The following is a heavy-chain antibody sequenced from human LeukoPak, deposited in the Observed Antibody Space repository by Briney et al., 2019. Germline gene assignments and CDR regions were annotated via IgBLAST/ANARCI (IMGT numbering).Heavy chain of an antibody. CDR1: GFTVSSNY. V-gene: IGHV3-66*01. D-gene: IGHD3-3*01. J-gene: IGHJ1*01. CDR2: IYSGGST. Sequence: GWSLRLSCAASGFTVSSNYMSWVRQPPGKGLDWVSVIYSGGSTYYADSVKGRFTISRDNSKNTLYLQTNSLRAEDTAVYYCARDRSGYFQNWGQGTLVTVSS. CDR3: ARDRSGYFQN.